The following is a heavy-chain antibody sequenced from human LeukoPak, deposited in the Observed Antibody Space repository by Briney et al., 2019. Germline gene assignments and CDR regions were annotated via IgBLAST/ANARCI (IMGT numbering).Heavy chain of an antibody. D-gene: IGHD3-22*01. J-gene: IGHJ4*02. Sequence: GGSLRLSCAASGFTFSSYAMSWVRQAPGKGLEWVSAISGSGGSTYYADSVKGRFTISRDNSKNTLYLQMNSLRAEDTAVYYCAKGSWYYYDSSGYYPDYWGQGTLVTVSS. CDR1: GFTFSSYA. V-gene: IGHV3-23*01. CDR3: AKGSWYYYDSSGYYPDY. CDR2: ISGSGGST.